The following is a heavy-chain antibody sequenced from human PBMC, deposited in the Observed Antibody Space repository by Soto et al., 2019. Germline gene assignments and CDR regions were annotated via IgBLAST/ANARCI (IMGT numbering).Heavy chain of an antibody. V-gene: IGHV3-30*03. CDR1: GVTFKDYG. Sequence: PGGSLRLSCGAPGVTFKDYGMHLVRQAPGKGLEWVAVISYDGKQTYYADSVKGRFTISKDKSKRTLFLQMNSLRVDDTAVYYCERDGWGSNWYFDLWGRGTLVTVSS. D-gene: IGHD3-16*01. CDR2: ISYDGKQT. CDR3: ERDGWGSNWYFDL. J-gene: IGHJ2*01.